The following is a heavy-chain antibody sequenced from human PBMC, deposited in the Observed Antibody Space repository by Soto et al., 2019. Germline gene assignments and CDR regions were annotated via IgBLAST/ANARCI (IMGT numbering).Heavy chain of an antibody. V-gene: IGHV4-31*03. CDR3: ARDESSYGQLDY. CDR2: IYYSGST. D-gene: IGHD2-2*01. J-gene: IGHJ4*02. Sequence: QVQLQESGPGLVKPSQTLSLTCTVSGGSISSGGYYWSWIRQHPGKGLEWIGYIYYSGSTYYNPSLKRRVTISVDTSKNQFSLRLSSVTAADTAVYYCARDESSYGQLDYWGQGTLVTVSS. CDR1: GGSISSGGYY.